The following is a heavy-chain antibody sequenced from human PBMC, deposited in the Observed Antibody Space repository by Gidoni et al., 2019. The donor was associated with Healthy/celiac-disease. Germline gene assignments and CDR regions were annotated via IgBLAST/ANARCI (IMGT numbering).Heavy chain of an antibody. CDR3: ARHRYSSSWVHGTIRLYYFDY. CDR1: GGSISSSSYY. CDR2: IYYSGST. Sequence: QLQLQESGPGLVKPSETLSLTCTVSGGSISSSSYYWGWIRQPPGKGLEWIGSIYYSGSTYYNPSLKSRVTISVDTSKNQFSLKLSSVTAADTAVYYCARHRYSSSWVHGTIRLYYFDYWGQGTLVTVSS. J-gene: IGHJ4*02. V-gene: IGHV4-39*01. D-gene: IGHD6-13*01.